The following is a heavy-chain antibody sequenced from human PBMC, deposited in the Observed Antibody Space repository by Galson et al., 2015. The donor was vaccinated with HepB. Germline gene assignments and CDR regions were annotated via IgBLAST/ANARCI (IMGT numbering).Heavy chain of an antibody. D-gene: IGHD1-26*01. J-gene: IGHJ3*02. V-gene: IGHV3-48*04. Sequence: SLRLSCAASGFTFSSYSMSWVRQAPGKGLEWVSYISSISTTINYADSVKGRFTISRDNAKNSLYLQMNSLRVEDTAVYYCASNSGPAAFDIWGQGTMVTVSS. CDR3: ASNSGPAAFDI. CDR2: ISSISTTI. CDR1: GFTFSSYS.